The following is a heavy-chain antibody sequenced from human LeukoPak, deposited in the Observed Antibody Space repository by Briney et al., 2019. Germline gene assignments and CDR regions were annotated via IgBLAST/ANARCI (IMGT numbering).Heavy chain of an antibody. Sequence: GESLRLSCAASVVTFSDYYMTWIRQAPGKGLEWISYISSNGRTTYYADSVKGRFTISRDNANNSLYLQMSSLRAEDTAVYYCATSSGTYYYGNVGYYLDYWGQGTLVTVSS. CDR3: ATSSGTYYYGNVGYYLDY. V-gene: IGHV3-11*04. CDR1: VVTFSDYY. D-gene: IGHD3-10*01. J-gene: IGHJ4*02. CDR2: ISSNGRTT.